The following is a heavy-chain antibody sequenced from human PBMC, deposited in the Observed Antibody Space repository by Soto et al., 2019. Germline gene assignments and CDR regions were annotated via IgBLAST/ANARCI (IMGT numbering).Heavy chain of an antibody. Sequence: QLQLQESGPGLVKPSGTLSLTCTVSNGSMTSSLWWSWVRQSPGKGLEWIGEVAQSGYTSYNPSLKSRLTISKGRSRNQFSLRLTSVTAADTAVYYCARNRYGCYDFDSWGQGTLVTVSS. V-gene: IGHV4-4*02. CDR1: NGSMTSSLW. J-gene: IGHJ4*02. CDR2: VAQSGYT. CDR3: ARNRYGCYDFDS. D-gene: IGHD5-12*01.